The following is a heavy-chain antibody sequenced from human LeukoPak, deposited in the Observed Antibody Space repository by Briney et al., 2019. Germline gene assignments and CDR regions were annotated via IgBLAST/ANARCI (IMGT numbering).Heavy chain of an antibody. D-gene: IGHD6-13*01. Sequence: GGSLRLSCAASGFTFSGSAMHWVRQASGKGLEWVGRIRSNANSYATAYAASVKGRFTISRDDSKNTAYLQMNSLKTEDTAVYYCTRQQQLASYYYYYYYMDVWGKGTTVTVSS. CDR2: IRSNANSYAT. V-gene: IGHV3-73*01. J-gene: IGHJ6*03. CDR1: GFTFSGSA. CDR3: TRQQQLASYYYYYYYMDV.